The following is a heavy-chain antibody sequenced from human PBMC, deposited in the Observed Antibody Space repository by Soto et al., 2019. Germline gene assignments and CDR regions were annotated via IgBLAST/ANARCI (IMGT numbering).Heavy chain of an antibody. CDR2: MNAGVGNT. CDR3: ARDTGYPFGSLNY. J-gene: IGHJ4*02. CDR1: GYTFTDYA. Sequence: HVELVQSGADVKKPGASVTISCKASGYTFTDYALHWVRQAPGQRLEWMGWMNAGVGNTLYSQKFQGRITITRNTPASKAYMEWNSMKSEDTAIYYCARDTGYPFGSLNYWGPRTLVTVSS. D-gene: IGHD5-18*01. V-gene: IGHV1-3*01.